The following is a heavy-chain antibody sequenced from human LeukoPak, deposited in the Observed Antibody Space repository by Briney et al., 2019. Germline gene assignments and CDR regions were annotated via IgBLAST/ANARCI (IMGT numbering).Heavy chain of an antibody. CDR1: GFTFSSYG. J-gene: IGHJ4*02. Sequence: GGSLRLSCAASGFTFSSYGMHWVRQAPGKGLEWVAVIWYDGSNKYYADSVKGRFTISRDNSKNALYLQMNSLRAEDTAVYYCARRLTGYYDSSGPFDYWGQGTLVTVSS. D-gene: IGHD3-22*01. V-gene: IGHV3-33*01. CDR3: ARRLTGYYDSSGPFDY. CDR2: IWYDGSNK.